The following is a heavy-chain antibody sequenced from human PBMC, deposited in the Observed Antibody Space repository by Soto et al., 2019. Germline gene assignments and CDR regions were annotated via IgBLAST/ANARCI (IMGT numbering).Heavy chain of an antibody. D-gene: IGHD3-22*01. Sequence: GGSLRLSCAASGFTFSSYAMSWVRQAPGKGLEWVSAISGSGGSTYYADSVKGRFTISRDNSKNTLYLQMNSLRAEDTAVYYCAKSFTPPYYYDSSGYFSGYPDYWGQGTLVTVSS. V-gene: IGHV3-23*01. CDR1: GFTFSSYA. CDR3: AKSFTPPYYYDSSGYFSGYPDY. CDR2: ISGSGGST. J-gene: IGHJ4*02.